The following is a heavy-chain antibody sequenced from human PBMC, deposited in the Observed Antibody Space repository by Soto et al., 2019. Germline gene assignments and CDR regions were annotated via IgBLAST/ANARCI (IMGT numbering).Heavy chain of an antibody. CDR3: ARGPSGDKVDY. J-gene: IGHJ4*02. CDR2: IYNSGST. Sequence: QVQLQESGPGLVEPSQTLSLTCTVSGAPVSNNYYYWSWIRQPPGRGLEWIGHIYNSGSTYSNPSLKSRVIVSLDTSKNQFSLKLSSVTAADTAVYYCARGPSGDKVDYWGQGTLVTVSS. CDR1: GAPVSNNYYY. V-gene: IGHV4-30-4*01. D-gene: IGHD1-26*01.